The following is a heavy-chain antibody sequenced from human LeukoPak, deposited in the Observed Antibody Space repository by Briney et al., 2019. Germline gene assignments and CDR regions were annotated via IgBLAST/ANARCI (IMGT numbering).Heavy chain of an antibody. D-gene: IGHD5-18*01. J-gene: IGHJ4*02. CDR1: GFTFSDYY. CDR2: ISSSGSTI. V-gene: IGHV3-11*01. Sequence: GGSPRLSCAASGFTFSDYYMGWIRQAPGKGLEWVSYISSSGSTIYYADSVKGRFTISRDNAKNSLYLQMNSLRAEDTAVYYCARDVDTAMAFDYWGQGTLVTVSS. CDR3: ARDVDTAMAFDY.